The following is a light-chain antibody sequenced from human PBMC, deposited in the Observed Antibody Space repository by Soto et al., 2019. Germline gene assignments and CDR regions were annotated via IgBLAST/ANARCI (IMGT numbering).Light chain of an antibody. Sequence: QSVLTQPPSASGSPGQSVTISCTGTKNDIGVYDFVSWYQHHPGKAPRLIIYEVVQRPSGVPDRSSGSKSGNTASLTVSGLQAADEADYFCKSYAGSNTYVFGSGTKGTVL. J-gene: IGLJ1*01. CDR2: EVV. V-gene: IGLV2-8*01. CDR3: KSYAGSNTYV. CDR1: KNDIGVYDF.